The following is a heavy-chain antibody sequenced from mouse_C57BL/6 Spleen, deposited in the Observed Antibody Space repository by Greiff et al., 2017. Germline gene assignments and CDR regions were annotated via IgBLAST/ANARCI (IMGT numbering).Heavy chain of an antibody. J-gene: IGHJ1*03. CDR2: IDPSDSYT. Sequence: QVQLKQPGAELVRPGTSVKLSCKASGYTFTSYWMHWVKQRPGQGLEWIGVIDPSDSYTNYNQKFKGKATLTVDTSSSTAYMQLSSLTSEDSAVYYCARYYYGSSYRYFDVWGTGTTVTVSS. V-gene: IGHV1-59*01. CDR1: GYTFTSYW. CDR3: ARYYYGSSYRYFDV. D-gene: IGHD1-1*01.